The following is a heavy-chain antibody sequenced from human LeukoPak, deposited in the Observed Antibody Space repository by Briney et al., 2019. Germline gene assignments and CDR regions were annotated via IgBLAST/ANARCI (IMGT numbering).Heavy chain of an antibody. CDR1: GFTFGTYW. J-gene: IGHJ4*02. Sequence: GGSLRLSCAASGFTFGTYWMSWVRQAPGKGLEWVASIKQDGSEKYYVDSVKGRFTISRDNAKNSLYLQMNSLRAEDTALYYCARHSPLCNYWGQGTLVTVSS. D-gene: IGHD6-13*01. CDR3: ARHSPLCNY. V-gene: IGHV3-7*04. CDR2: IKQDGSEK.